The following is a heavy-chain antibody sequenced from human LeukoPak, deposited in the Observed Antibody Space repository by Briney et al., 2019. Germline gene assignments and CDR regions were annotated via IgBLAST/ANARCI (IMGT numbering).Heavy chain of an antibody. J-gene: IGHJ6*02. CDR1: GYTFTDYY. CDR2: INPNSGGT. V-gene: IGHV1-2*02. D-gene: IGHD1-1*01. Sequence: ASVNVSCKASGYTFTDYYMHWVRQAPGQGLEWMGWINPNSGGTNYAQKFQGRVTMTRDTSISTAYMELSRLRSDDTAVYYCAMRTGTTGIYYYDGMDVWGQGTTVTVSS. CDR3: AMRTGTTGIYYYDGMDV.